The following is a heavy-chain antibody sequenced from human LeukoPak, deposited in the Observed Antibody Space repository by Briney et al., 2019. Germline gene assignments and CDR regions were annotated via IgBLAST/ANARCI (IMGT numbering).Heavy chain of an antibody. Sequence: GGSLRLSCAASGFTFDDYAMHWVRQAPGKGLEWVSLISGDGGTTYYADSVEGRFTISRDNSKNSLYLQMNSLRTEDTALYYCAKDSSGYYTRWFYHYYVDVWGKGTTVTVSS. J-gene: IGHJ6*03. CDR3: AKDSSGYYTRWFYHYYVDV. CDR2: ISGDGGTT. V-gene: IGHV3-43*02. D-gene: IGHD3-22*01. CDR1: GFTFDDYA.